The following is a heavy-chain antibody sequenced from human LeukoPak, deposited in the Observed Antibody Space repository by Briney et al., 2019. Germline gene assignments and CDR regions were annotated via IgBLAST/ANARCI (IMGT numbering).Heavy chain of an antibody. CDR2: IESDGSNE. V-gene: IGHV3-30*02. J-gene: IGHJ4*02. CDR3: AKEGSGWYYLDY. Sequence: GGSLRLSCAASGFSFSSYDMHWVRQAPGKGLEWVTFIESDGSNEYYADSVKGRFTISRDNSKNTVYVQMNSPRAEDTAVYYCAKEGSGWYYLDYWGQGTVVTVSS. CDR1: GFSFSSYD. D-gene: IGHD6-19*01.